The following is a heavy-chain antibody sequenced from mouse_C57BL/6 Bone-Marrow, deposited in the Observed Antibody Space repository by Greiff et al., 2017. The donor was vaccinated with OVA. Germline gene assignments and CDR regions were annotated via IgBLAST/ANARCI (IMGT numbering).Heavy chain of an antibody. V-gene: IGHV1-64*01. D-gene: IGHD4-1*01. CDR1: GYTFTSYW. CDR3: ARELVRGFAY. CDR2: IHPNSGST. Sequence: QVQLQQPGAELVKPGASVKLSCKASGYTFTSYWMHWVKQRPGQGLEWIGMIHPNSGSTNYNEKFKSKATLTVDKSSSTAYMQLSSLTSDDSAVYYCARELVRGFAYWGQGTLVTVSA. J-gene: IGHJ3*01.